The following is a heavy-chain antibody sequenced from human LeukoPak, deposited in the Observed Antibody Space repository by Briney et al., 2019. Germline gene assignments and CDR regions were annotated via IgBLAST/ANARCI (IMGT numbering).Heavy chain of an antibody. CDR1: GYTFTAYY. CDR2: INPKSGGT. CDR3: ARPSWSSGGLLDG. J-gene: IGHJ6*02. Sequence: ASVKVSCKASGYTFTAYYLHWVRPAPGQGLEWMGWINPKSGGTNFAQKFQGRVTMTRDTSISTAYMDLSGLKSDDTAVYYCARPSWSSGGLLDGWGQGTTVTVSS. D-gene: IGHD3-10*01. V-gene: IGHV1-2*02.